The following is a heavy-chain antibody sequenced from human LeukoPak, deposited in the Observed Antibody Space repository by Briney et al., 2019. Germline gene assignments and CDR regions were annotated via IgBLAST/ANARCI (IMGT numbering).Heavy chain of an antibody. V-gene: IGHV1-69*13. D-gene: IGHD3-10*01. CDR1: GGTFSSYA. CDR2: IIPIFGTA. J-gene: IGHJ6*04. CDR3: ARGSGSGSSYYYYGMDV. Sequence: SVKVSCKASGGTFSSYAISWVRQAPGQGLEWMGGIIPIFGTANYAQKFQGRVTITADESTSTAYMGLRSLRSEDTAVYYCARGSGSGSSYYYYGMDVWGKGTTVTVSS.